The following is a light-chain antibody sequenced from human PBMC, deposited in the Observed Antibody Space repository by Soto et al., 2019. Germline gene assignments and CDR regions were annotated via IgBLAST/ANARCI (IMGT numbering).Light chain of an antibody. J-gene: IGKJ4*01. CDR2: SAS. Sequence: EIVMTQSPATLSVSPGERATLSCRASQSVSSDLAWYHQKPGQAPRLLIYSASTRATGIPARFSGSGSGTEFTLTINSLQSEDFAVYYCQHYNELPLTFGGGTKVDIK. CDR1: QSVSSD. CDR3: QHYNELPLT. V-gene: IGKV3-15*01.